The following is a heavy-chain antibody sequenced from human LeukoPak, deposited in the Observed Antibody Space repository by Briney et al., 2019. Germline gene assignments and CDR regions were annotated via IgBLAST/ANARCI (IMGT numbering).Heavy chain of an antibody. D-gene: IGHD6-19*01. CDR1: GFSFSSYW. J-gene: IGHJ4*02. CDR3: ARDLEPGIAVAGTAY. CDR2: INSGGSGT. Sequence: GGSLRLSCAASGFSFSSYWMHWVRQTPGKGLVWVSRINSGGSGTSHADSVKGRFTISRDNTKNTLYLQMNSLRAEDTAVYYCARDLEPGIAVAGTAYWGQGTLVTVSS. V-gene: IGHV3-74*01.